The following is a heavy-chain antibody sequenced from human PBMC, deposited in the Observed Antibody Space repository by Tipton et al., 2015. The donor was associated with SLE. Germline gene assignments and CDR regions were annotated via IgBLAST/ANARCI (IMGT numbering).Heavy chain of an antibody. D-gene: IGHD6-13*01. Sequence: SRVTISVDTSKNQFSLKLSSVTAADTAVCYCAKIAAAGTDAFDIWGQGTMVTVSS. V-gene: IGHV4-34*01. J-gene: IGHJ3*02. CDR3: AKIAAAGTDAFDI.